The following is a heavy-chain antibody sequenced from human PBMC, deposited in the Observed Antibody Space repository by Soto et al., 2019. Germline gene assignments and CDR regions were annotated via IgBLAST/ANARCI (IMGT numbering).Heavy chain of an antibody. CDR3: ARDSGWAYALDY. D-gene: IGHD6-19*01. J-gene: IGHJ4*02. V-gene: IGHV4-59*01. CDR1: GGSISRYY. Sequence: QVQLQESAPRLVRPSETLSLTCTVSGGSISRYYWTWIRQAPGKGLECIGYIHYSGSTTYKPSLKSRVTMSVDTSKNQFSLRLTSVTRADTAVYYWARDSGWAYALDYWGQGALVTVSS. CDR2: IHYSGST.